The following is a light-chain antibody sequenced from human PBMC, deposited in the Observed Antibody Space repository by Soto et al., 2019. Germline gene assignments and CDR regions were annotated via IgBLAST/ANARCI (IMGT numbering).Light chain of an antibody. V-gene: IGLV2-8*01. CDR3: SSFAGSNNFPYV. CDR2: EIN. J-gene: IGLJ1*01. Sequence: QSALTQPPSASGSPGQSVTISCTGTSSDVGAYDYVPWYQQHPGKAPKLMIYEINKRPSGVPDRFSGSKSGNTASLTVSGLQAEDEADYYCSSFAGSNNFPYVFGTGTKAPS. CDR1: SSDVGAYDY.